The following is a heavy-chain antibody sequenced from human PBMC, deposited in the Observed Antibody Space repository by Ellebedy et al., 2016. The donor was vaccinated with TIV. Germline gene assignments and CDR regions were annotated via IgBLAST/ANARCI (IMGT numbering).Heavy chain of an antibody. J-gene: IGHJ2*01. CDR3: ARDRRPWYFDL. CDR2: ITGSGGGT. V-gene: IGHV3-23*01. Sequence: GESLKISCAASGFTFSSYAMSWVRQAPGKGLEWVSAITGSGGGTYYADSVKGRFTISRDNAKNSLYLQMNSLRAEDTAVYYCARDRRPWYFDLWGRGTLVTVSS. CDR1: GFTFSSYA.